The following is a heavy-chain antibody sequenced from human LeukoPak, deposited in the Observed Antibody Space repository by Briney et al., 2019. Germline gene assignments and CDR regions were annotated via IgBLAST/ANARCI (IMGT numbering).Heavy chain of an antibody. V-gene: IGHV1-2*02. CDR2: IDPNSGGT. CDR3: ARAKTRGYSYSVHGY. CDR1: GYTFIGYY. D-gene: IGHD5-18*01. Sequence: GASVKVSCKASGYTFIGYYMHWVRQAPGQGLEWMGWIDPNSGGTVYAQQFQGRVTMTRDTSISSGYMELSRLRSDDTAVYYCARAKTRGYSYSVHGYWGQGTLVTVSS. J-gene: IGHJ4*02.